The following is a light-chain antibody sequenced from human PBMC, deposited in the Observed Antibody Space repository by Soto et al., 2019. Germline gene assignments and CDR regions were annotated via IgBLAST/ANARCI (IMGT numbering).Light chain of an antibody. CDR2: EVN. V-gene: IGLV2-8*01. J-gene: IGLJ1*01. CDR1: SSDVGGYKY. CDR3: TSYAXSNLRV. Sequence: QSVLTQPPSASGSPGQSVTISCTGTSSDVGGYKYVSWYQQHPGKAPKLMIYEVNKRPPGVPDRFSGSKSGNTASLTVSGLQAEDEADYYCTSYAXSNLRVFGTGTKVTVL.